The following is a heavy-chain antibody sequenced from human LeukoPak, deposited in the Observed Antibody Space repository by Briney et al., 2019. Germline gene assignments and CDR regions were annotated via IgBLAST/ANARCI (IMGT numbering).Heavy chain of an antibody. CDR2: ISGSSKHV. Sequence: GGSLRLSCAASGFTFSTYAMSWVRQAPGKGLEWVSSISGSSKHVYYADLVKGRFTISRDNARNSLYLQMDSLRAEDTAVYYCARATGDGRHAFDIWGQGTIVTVSS. D-gene: IGHD7-27*01. CDR1: GFTFSTYA. V-gene: IGHV3-21*01. J-gene: IGHJ3*02. CDR3: ARATGDGRHAFDI.